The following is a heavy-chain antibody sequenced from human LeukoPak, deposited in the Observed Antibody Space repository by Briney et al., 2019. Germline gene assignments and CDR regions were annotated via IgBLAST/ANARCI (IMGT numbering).Heavy chain of an antibody. D-gene: IGHD3-10*01. Sequence: SETLSLTCIVSGGSISSSSHYWGWIRQPPGKGLEWIGNVYYSGSTYYNPSLKSRVTISVDTSKNQFSLKLSSVTAADTAVYYCARQDYYGSGRIIWGQGTLVTVSS. CDR3: ARQDYYGSGRII. CDR2: VYYSGST. J-gene: IGHJ4*02. V-gene: IGHV4-39*01. CDR1: GGSISSSSHY.